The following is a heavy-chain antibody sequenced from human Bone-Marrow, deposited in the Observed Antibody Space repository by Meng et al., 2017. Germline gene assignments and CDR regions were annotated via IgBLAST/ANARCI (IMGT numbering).Heavy chain of an antibody. CDR3: ARAKRDIVVVVANNNYYYYGMDV. V-gene: IGHV1-46*01. CDR1: GYTFTSYY. J-gene: IGHJ6*02. Sequence: ASVKVSCKASGYTFTSYYMHWVRQAPGQGLEWMGIINPSGGSTSYAQKFQGRVTMTRDTSTSTVYMELSSLRSEDTAVYYCARAKRDIVVVVANNNYYYYGMDVWGQGTTVTVSS. D-gene: IGHD2-15*01. CDR2: INPSGGST.